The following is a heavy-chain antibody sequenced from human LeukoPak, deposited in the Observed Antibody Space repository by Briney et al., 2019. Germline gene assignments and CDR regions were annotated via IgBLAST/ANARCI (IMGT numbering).Heavy chain of an antibody. CDR2: IYYTGTT. CDR3: ARHDYYGSLNWFDH. CDR1: GGSLNSPNYY. J-gene: IGHJ5*02. D-gene: IGHD3-10*01. Sequence: PSETLSLTCIVSGGSLNSPNYYWGWIRQPPGKGLEWIGTIYYTGTTYYNPSLKSRLTISVDTSKNQFSLKLTSVTAADTAVYYCARHDYYGSLNWFDHWGQGTLITVSS. V-gene: IGHV4-39*01.